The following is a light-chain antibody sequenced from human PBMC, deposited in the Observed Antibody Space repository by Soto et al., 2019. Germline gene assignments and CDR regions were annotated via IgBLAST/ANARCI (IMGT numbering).Light chain of an antibody. CDR3: QQANSFPLT. J-gene: IGKJ4*01. CDR2: GAS. V-gene: IGKV1-12*01. CDR1: RDISNS. Sequence: DIQMTQSPSSVSASVGDRLTITCRASRDISNSLAWYQQTPGKAPKLLLRGASSLHRGVPSRFSGGGAGTEFTLTISSLQPEDFATYYCQQANSFPLTFGGGTKVEIK.